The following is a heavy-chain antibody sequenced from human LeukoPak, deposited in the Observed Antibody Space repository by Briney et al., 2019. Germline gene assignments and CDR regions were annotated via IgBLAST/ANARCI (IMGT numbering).Heavy chain of an antibody. V-gene: IGHV1-2*02. CDR3: ARGRVPSRVGVAAAPPGAFDY. Sequence: GASVKVSCKASGYTFTGYYMHWVRQAPGQGLEWMGWINPNSGGTNYAQKFQGRVTMTRDTSISTAYMELSRLRSDDTAVYYCARGRVPSRVGVAAAPPGAFDYWGQGTLVTVSS. J-gene: IGHJ4*02. D-gene: IGHD2-2*01. CDR2: INPNSGGT. CDR1: GYTFTGYY.